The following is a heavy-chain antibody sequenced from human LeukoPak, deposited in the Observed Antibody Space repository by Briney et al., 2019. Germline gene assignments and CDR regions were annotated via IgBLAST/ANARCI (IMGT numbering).Heavy chain of an antibody. Sequence: GGSLRLSCAASGFAFSSYAMSWVRQAPGKGLEWVSTVSGGDGITYYADSVKGRFTISRDISKSTVYMQMNSLRAEDTAVYYCAKGEGGSYLSPGCYWGQGTLVTVSS. V-gene: IGHV3-23*01. CDR1: GFAFSSYA. CDR3: AKGEGGSYLSPGCY. J-gene: IGHJ4*02. D-gene: IGHD3-16*02. CDR2: VSGGDGIT.